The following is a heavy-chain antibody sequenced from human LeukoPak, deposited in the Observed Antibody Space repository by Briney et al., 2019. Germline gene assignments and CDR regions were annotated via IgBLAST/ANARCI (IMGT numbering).Heavy chain of an antibody. J-gene: IGHJ4*02. CDR1: GGSISSYY. CDR2: IYYSGST. V-gene: IGHV4-59*12. Sequence: SETLSLTCTVSGGSISSYYWSWIRQPPGKGLEWIGYIYYSGSTNYNPSLKSRVTMSVDTSKNQFSLKLTSVTAADTAVYYCARANSYDSSGHYYEFGYWGQGTLVTVSS. D-gene: IGHD3-22*01. CDR3: ARANSYDSSGHYYEFGY.